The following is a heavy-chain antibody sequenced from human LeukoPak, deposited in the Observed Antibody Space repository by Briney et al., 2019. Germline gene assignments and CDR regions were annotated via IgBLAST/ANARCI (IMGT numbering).Heavy chain of an antibody. J-gene: IGHJ4*02. D-gene: IGHD3-9*01. V-gene: IGHV1-2*02. CDR2: INPNSGGT. CDR3: ARAISLTGTGAFPDY. CDR1: GHTFTGYY. Sequence: ASVKVSCKASGHTFTGYYIHWVRQAPGQGLEWMGWINPNSGGTNYAQKFQGRVTMARDTSISTTYMELSGLRSDDTAVYYCARAISLTGTGAFPDYWGQGSLVTVSS.